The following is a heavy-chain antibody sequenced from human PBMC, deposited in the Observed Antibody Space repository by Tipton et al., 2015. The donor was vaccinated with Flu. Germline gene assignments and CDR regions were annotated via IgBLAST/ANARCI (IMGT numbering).Heavy chain of an antibody. CDR1: GYSISSGYY. CDR3: ARARAPYYYYAMDV. V-gene: IGHV4-61*01. J-gene: IGHJ6*02. CDR2: IYYSGSS. Sequence: PGLVKPSETLSLTCGVSGYSISSGYYWSWIRQPPGKGLQWMGYIYYSGSSKYNPSLKSRLTISVDSSKNQFSLRLTSVTAADTAEYYCARARAPYYYYAMDVWGQGITVTVSS.